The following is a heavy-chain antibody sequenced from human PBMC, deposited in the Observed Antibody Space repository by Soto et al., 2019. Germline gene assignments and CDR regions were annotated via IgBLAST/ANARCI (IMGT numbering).Heavy chain of an antibody. Sequence: ASVNVSCKASGYTSTSYGISWVRQAPGQGLEWMGWISAYNGNTNYAQKLQGRVTMTTDTSTSTAYMELRSLRSDDTAVYYCARDLSRLRPDYWGQGTLVTVSS. J-gene: IGHJ4*02. CDR3: ARDLSRLRPDY. CDR2: ISAYNGNT. CDR1: GYTSTSYG. D-gene: IGHD2-2*01. V-gene: IGHV1-18*01.